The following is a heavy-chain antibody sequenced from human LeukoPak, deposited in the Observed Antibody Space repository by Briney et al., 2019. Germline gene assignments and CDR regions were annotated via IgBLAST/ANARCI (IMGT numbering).Heavy chain of an antibody. J-gene: IGHJ2*01. D-gene: IGHD5-18*01. CDR2: ISGRGGST. Sequence: GGSLRLSCAASGFTFSSYAMTWVRQAPGKGLEWVSVISGRGGSTYYADSVKGRFTISRDNSKNTLYLQMNSLRADDTAVYYCAKSTGGYTGYFDLWGRGTLVTVSS. CDR1: GFTFSSYA. CDR3: AKSTGGYTGYFDL. V-gene: IGHV3-23*01.